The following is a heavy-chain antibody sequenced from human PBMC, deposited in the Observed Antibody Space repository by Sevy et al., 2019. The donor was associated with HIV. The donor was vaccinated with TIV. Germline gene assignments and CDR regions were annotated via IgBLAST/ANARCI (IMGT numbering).Heavy chain of an antibody. CDR2: ISGSADTT. V-gene: IGHV3-23*01. CDR3: VKEVSQYSYSDY. CDR1: GFTFSNYA. Sequence: GGSLRLSCAASGFTFSNYAMSWVRQTPGKGLGWVSAISGSADTTYYTDSVKGRFTISRDNSKNTVYLQMNSMSAEDTAVYYGVKEVSQYSYSDYWGQGTLVTVSS. J-gene: IGHJ4*02. D-gene: IGHD5-18*01.